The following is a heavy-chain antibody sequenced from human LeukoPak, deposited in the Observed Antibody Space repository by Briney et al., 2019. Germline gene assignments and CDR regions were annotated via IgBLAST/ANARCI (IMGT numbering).Heavy chain of an antibody. V-gene: IGHV3-20*04. J-gene: IGHJ3*02. CDR3: ARDGVSSGVTPAFDI. D-gene: IGHD3-22*01. Sequence: GGSLRLSCAASGFTFDDYGMSWVRQAPGKGPEWVSGINWNGGSTGYADSVKGRFTISRDNAKNSLYLQMNSLRAEDTALYYCARDGVSSGVTPAFDIWGQGTMVTVSS. CDR2: INWNGGST. CDR1: GFTFDDYG.